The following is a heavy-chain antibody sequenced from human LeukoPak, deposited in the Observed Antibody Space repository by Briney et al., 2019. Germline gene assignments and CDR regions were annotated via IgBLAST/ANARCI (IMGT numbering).Heavy chain of an antibody. V-gene: IGHV3-30*18. CDR3: AKDMNTVTTTFDY. CDR2: ISKDATKK. D-gene: IGHD4-17*01. J-gene: IGHJ4*02. Sequence: GGSLRLSCAASGFTFSTYAMHWVRQAPGKGLEWVAVISKDATKKYYADSVKGRSTISRDNSENTLYLQMNSLRAEDTAMYYCAKDMNTVTTTFDYWGQGTLVTVSS. CDR1: GFTFSTYA.